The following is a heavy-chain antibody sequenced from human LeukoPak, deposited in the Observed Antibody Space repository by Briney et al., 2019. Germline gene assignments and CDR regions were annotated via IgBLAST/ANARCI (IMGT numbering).Heavy chain of an antibody. J-gene: IGHJ4*02. V-gene: IGHV1-18*01. CDR2: ISAYNGNT. D-gene: IGHD3-22*01. CDR1: GYTFTSYG. CDR3: ARDREDLYDSSGYYYL. Sequence: ASVKVSCKASGYTFTSYGISWVRQAPGQGLEWMGWISAYNGNTNYAQKLQGRVTMTTDTSTSTAYMELRSLRSDDTAVYYCARDREDLYDSSGYYYLWGQGTLVTVSS.